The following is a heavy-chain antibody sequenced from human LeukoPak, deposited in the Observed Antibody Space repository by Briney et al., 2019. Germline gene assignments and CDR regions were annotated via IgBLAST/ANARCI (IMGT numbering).Heavy chain of an antibody. Sequence: SETLSLTCTVSGGSISSYYWSWIRQPAGKGLEWIGRIYTSGSTNYNPSLKSRVTMSVDTSKNQFSLKLSSVTAADTAVYYCARDPSIAAAVFNYYYYGMDVWGQGTTVTVSS. CDR3: ARDPSIAAAVFNYYYYGMDV. V-gene: IGHV4-4*07. CDR2: IYTSGST. J-gene: IGHJ6*02. D-gene: IGHD6-25*01. CDR1: GGSISSYY.